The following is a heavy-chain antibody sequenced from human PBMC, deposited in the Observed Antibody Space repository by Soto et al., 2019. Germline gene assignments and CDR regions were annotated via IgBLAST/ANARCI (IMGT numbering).Heavy chain of an antibody. CDR3: ARGWSRYFDSSGLMWFY. CDR1: GYTFNYYG. J-gene: IGHJ4*02. D-gene: IGHD3-22*01. V-gene: IGHV1-18*04. CDR2: ISAHNGDT. Sequence: ASVKVSCKASGYTFNYYGISWVRQAPGQGLAWVGWISAHNGDTKYAQNLQGRLTFTTDTSTITAYMELKGLTSDDTSVYYCARGWSRYFDSSGLMWFYWGQGTLVTV.